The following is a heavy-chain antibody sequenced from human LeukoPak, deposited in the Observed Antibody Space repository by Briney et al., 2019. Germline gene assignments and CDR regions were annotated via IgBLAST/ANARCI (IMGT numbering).Heavy chain of an antibody. CDR2: IYPGYSGT. CDR1: GYLFTSYW. Sequence: PGESLKISCQGSGYLFTSYWIGWVRQVPGKGLEGMGIIYPGYSGTRYSPSFQGKVTISADKSISTAYLQWSSLKASDTAMYYCASAGDTSDYFYFSAFDIWGQGTMVTVSS. V-gene: IGHV5-51*01. CDR3: ASAGDTSDYFYFSAFDI. D-gene: IGHD3-22*01. J-gene: IGHJ3*02.